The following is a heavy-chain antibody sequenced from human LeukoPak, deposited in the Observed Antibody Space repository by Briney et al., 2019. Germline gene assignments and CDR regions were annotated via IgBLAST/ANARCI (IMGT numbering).Heavy chain of an antibody. CDR3: ARAGPRRDAYNFDC. J-gene: IGHJ4*02. CDR1: GGSISPYY. D-gene: IGHD5-24*01. CDR2: ISYSGST. Sequence: SETLSLTCTVSGGSISPYYWSWIRQPPGKGLEWIAYISYSGSTYYNPSLKSRVTISLDTSKNQVSLNLNSVTSPDTAVYYCARAGPRRDAYNFDCWGQGTLVTVSS. V-gene: IGHV4-59*01.